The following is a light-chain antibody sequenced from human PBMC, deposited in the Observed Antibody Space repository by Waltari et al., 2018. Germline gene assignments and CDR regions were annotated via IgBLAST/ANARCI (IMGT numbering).Light chain of an antibody. CDR1: QSISTY. Sequence: DIQMTQSPSSVPASVGDRVTITCRASQSISTYLHWYHQEPGNPPKLLIHSASTLQSGVPLRFSGTGSGTDFTLTISSLQPEDFASYYCQQSYRSPQTFGGGTKVEIK. CDR3: QQSYRSPQT. CDR2: SAS. J-gene: IGKJ4*01. V-gene: IGKV1-39*01.